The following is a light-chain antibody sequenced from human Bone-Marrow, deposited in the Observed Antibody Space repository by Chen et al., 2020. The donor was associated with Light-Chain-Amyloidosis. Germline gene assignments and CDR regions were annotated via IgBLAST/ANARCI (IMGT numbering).Light chain of an antibody. J-gene: IGKJ1*01. CDR2: GAS. V-gene: IGKV3-15*01. CDR3: QQSDDWPPWT. Sequence: EVVMTQSPVTLSMSPGERATLSCRASQSIDTNLAWYQQKPGQAPRLLIYGASTRATGIPARFSGSGSGTELTLTISSLQSEDFAVYYCQQSDDWPPWTFGQGTKVEIK. CDR1: QSIDTN.